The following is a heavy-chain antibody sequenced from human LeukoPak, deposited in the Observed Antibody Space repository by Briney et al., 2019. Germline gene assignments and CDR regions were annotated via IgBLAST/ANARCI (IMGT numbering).Heavy chain of an antibody. V-gene: IGHV3-7*01. Sequence: PGGSLRLSCAASGFTFSSYWMSWVRQAPGKGLEWVANIKQDGSEKYYVDSVKGRFTISRDNSKNTLYLQMNSLRAEDTAVYYCARPITIFGSAFDIWGQGTMVTVSS. D-gene: IGHD3-3*01. CDR2: IKQDGSEK. CDR1: GFTFSSYW. J-gene: IGHJ3*02. CDR3: ARPITIFGSAFDI.